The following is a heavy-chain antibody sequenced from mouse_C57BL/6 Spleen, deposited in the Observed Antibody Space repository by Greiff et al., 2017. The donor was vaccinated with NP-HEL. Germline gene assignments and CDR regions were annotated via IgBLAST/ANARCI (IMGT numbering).Heavy chain of an antibody. CDR3: AHKEGLGYFDY. J-gene: IGHJ2*01. Sequence: EVQLQQSGPELVKPGASVKISCKASGYTFTDYYMNWVKQSHGKSLEWIGDINPNNGGTSYNQKFKGKATLTVDKSSSTAYMELRSLTSEDSAVYYCAHKEGLGYFDYWGQGTTLTVSS. CDR2: INPNNGGT. CDR1: GYTFTDYY. D-gene: IGHD4-1*01. V-gene: IGHV1-26*01.